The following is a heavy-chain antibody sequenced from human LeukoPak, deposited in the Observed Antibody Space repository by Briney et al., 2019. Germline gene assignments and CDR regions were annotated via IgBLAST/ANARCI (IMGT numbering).Heavy chain of an antibody. D-gene: IGHD2-15*01. CDR1: GFTFSSYA. V-gene: IGHV3-23*01. Sequence: GGSLRLSCAASGFTFSSYAMSWVRQAPGKGLEWVSSISGNGGYTYHADSVKGRFTISRDNSKNTLYMQMNSLRAEDTAVYYCAKGNNGCYDSWGQGTLVSVSS. CDR3: AKGNNGCYDS. J-gene: IGHJ4*02. CDR2: ISGNGGYT.